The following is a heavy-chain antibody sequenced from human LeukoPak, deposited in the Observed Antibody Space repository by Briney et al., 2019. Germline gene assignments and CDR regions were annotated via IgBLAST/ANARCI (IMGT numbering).Heavy chain of an antibody. Sequence: PSETLSLTCAVYGGSFSDDYWSWIRQPPGKGLEWIGEINHSGTTNYNPSLKSRVSISVDTSKNQFSLKLSSVIAADTAVYYCARDVRLRPRLDVWGQGTTVTVSS. J-gene: IGHJ6*02. D-gene: IGHD5-12*01. CDR3: ARDVRLRPRLDV. CDR1: GGSFSDDY. CDR2: INHSGTT. V-gene: IGHV4-34*01.